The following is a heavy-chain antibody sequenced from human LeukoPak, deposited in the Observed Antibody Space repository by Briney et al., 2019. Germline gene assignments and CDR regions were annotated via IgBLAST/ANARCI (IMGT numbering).Heavy chain of an antibody. J-gene: IGHJ4*02. CDR3: ATDLGSSRPNF. Sequence: PGGSLRLSCAASVHSFSIYWMSWVRDAPGKGLEWVDNIKQDGSEKYYVDSAKGRFTISRDNAKNSLYLQMNSLTAEDTAVYYCATDLGSSRPNFWGQGILVTVSS. CDR1: VHSFSIYW. D-gene: IGHD6-13*01. V-gene: IGHV3-7*01. CDR2: IKQDGSEK.